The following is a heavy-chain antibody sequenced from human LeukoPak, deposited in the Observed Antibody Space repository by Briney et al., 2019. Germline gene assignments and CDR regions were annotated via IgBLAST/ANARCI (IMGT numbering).Heavy chain of an antibody. CDR2: INHSGST. V-gene: IGHV4-34*01. D-gene: IGHD3-10*01. CDR3: ARGLRGVIMGWFDP. Sequence: PSETLSLTCAVYGGSFSGYYWSWIRQPPGKGLEWIGEINHSGSTNYNPSLKSRVTISVDTSKNQFSLKLSSVTAADTAVYYCARGLRGVIMGWFDPWGQGTLVTVSS. J-gene: IGHJ5*02. CDR1: GGSFSGYY.